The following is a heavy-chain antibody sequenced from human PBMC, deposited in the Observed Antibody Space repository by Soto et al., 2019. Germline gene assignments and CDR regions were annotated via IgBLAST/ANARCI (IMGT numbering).Heavy chain of an antibody. V-gene: IGHV1-69*13. D-gene: IGHD1-7*01. CDR3: ARDPRSITGTTGDYYYGMDV. CDR2: IIPIFGTA. CDR1: GGTFSSYA. Sequence: AASVKVSCKASGGTFSSYAISWVRQAPGQGLEWMGGIIPIFGTANYAQKFQGRVTITADESTSTAYMELSSLRSEDTAVYYCARDPRSITGTTGDYYYGMDVWGQGTTVTV. J-gene: IGHJ6*02.